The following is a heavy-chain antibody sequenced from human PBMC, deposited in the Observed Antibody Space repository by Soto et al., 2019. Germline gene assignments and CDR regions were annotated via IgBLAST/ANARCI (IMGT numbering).Heavy chain of an antibody. D-gene: IGHD2-2*01. CDR1: GYTFTSYA. CDR2: INAGNGNT. J-gene: IGHJ5*02. Sequence: ASVKVSCKASGYTFTSYAMHWVRQAPGQRLEWMGWINAGNGNTKYSQKFQGRVTITRDTSASTAYMELSSLRSEDTAVYYCAGSSTSSTRPLDPWGQGTLVTVSS. CDR3: AGSSTSSTRPLDP. V-gene: IGHV1-3*01.